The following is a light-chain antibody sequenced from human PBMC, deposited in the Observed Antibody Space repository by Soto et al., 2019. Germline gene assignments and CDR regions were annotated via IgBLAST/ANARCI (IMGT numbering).Light chain of an antibody. V-gene: IGLV2-14*01. J-gene: IGLJ1*01. CDR3: SSFAGSNNFPYV. CDR1: SSDVGGFEY. CDR2: DVT. Sequence: QSVLSQPASVSGSPGQSITISCTGTSSDVGGFEYVSWYQHQPGKAPKLIIYDVTKRPSGVSNRFSGSKSGNTASLTISGLQAEDEADYYCSSFAGSNNFPYVFGTGTKVTVL.